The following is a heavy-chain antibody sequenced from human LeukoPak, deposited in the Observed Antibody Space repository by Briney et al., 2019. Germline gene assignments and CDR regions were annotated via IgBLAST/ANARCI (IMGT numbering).Heavy chain of an antibody. V-gene: IGHV3-7*04. D-gene: IGHD6-13*01. Sequence: GGSLRLSCAASGITFSSYWMSWVRQAPGKGLEWVANIKHDGSERYYVDSVKGRFTISRVNAKNSLNLQMNSLRPKDTAVYYCVRESSRDIWGQGTMVTVSS. CDR2: IKHDGSER. CDR1: GITFSSYW. J-gene: IGHJ3*02. CDR3: VRESSRDI.